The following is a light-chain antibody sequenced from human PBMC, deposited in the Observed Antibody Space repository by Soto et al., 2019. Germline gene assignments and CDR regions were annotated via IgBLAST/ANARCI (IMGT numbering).Light chain of an antibody. CDR1: SGHSSYA. V-gene: IGLV4-69*01. J-gene: IGLJ2*01. Sequence: QPVLTQSPSASASLGASVKLTCTLSSGHSSYAIAWHQQQPEKGPRYLMKLNSDGSHSKGDGIPDRFSGSSSGAERYLTISSXQSEDEADYYCQTWGTGIVVFGGGTKLTVL. CDR3: QTWGTGIVV. CDR2: LNSDGSH.